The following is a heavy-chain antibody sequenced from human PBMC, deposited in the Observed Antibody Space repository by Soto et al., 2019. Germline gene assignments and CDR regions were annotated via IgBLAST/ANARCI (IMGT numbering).Heavy chain of an antibody. CDR3: AKAQLERPLFDY. D-gene: IGHD1-1*01. J-gene: IGHJ4*02. Sequence: EVQLLESGGGLVQPGGSVRLSCAASGFTFSSYAMSWVRQAPGKGLGWVSAISGSGGSTYYEDSVKGRFTISRDNSQNTLYLQMNSLRAEDTAVYYCAKAQLERPLFDYWGRGTLVTVSS. CDR1: GFTFSSYA. V-gene: IGHV3-23*01. CDR2: ISGSGGST.